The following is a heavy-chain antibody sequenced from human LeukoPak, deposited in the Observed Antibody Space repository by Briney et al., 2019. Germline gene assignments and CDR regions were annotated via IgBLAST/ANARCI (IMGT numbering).Heavy chain of an antibody. J-gene: IGHJ3*02. Sequence: SETLSLTCTVSGGSISSGGYHWSWIRQHPGKGLEWIGYIYYSGSTYYNPSLKSRVTISVDTSKNQFSLKLSSVTAADTAVYYCARERYYYDSSGPPEGAFDIWGQGTMVTVSS. D-gene: IGHD3-22*01. V-gene: IGHV4-31*03. CDR3: ARERYYYDSSGPPEGAFDI. CDR1: GGSISSGGYH. CDR2: IYYSGST.